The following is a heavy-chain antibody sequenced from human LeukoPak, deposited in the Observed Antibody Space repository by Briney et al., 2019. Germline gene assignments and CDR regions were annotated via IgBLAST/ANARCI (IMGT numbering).Heavy chain of an antibody. CDR3: ARERTSYYFDY. Sequence: HAGGSLRLSCAASGFTLSRHSMNWVRQAPGKGLGGVSYINSSSSTIYYADSVKGRFPISRDNARNSLYLQMNTLRAEDTAVYYCARERTSYYFDYWAQGTLVTVFS. V-gene: IGHV3-48*01. CDR2: INSSSSTI. J-gene: IGHJ4*02. CDR1: GFTLSRHS. D-gene: IGHD2-15*01.